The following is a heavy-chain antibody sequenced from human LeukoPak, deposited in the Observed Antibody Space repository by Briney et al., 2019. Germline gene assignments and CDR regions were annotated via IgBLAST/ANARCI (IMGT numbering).Heavy chain of an antibody. J-gene: IGHJ4*02. V-gene: IGHV4-59*01. D-gene: IGHD3-16*02. CDR1: GGSISSYY. Sequence: KPSETLSLTCTVSGGSISSYYWSWIRQPPGKGLEWIGYIYYSGSTNYNPSLKSRVTISVDTSKNQFSLKLSSVTAADTAAYYCARGYYDYVWGSYRPMPFDYWGQGTLVTVSS. CDR2: IYYSGST. CDR3: ARGYYDYVWGSYRPMPFDY.